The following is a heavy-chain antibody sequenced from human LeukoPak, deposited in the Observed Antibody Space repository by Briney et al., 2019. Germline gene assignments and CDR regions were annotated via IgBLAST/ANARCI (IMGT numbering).Heavy chain of an antibody. CDR2: INHSGST. CDR3: ARHSLGFWYYDILTGYSFDY. J-gene: IGHJ4*02. D-gene: IGHD3-9*01. Sequence: SETLSLTCTFSGGSINNYYWSWIRQPPGKGLEWIGEINHSGSTNYNPSLKSRVTISVDTSKNQFSLKLSSVTAADTAVYYCARHSLGFWYYDILTGYSFDYWGQGTLVTVSS. CDR1: GGSINNYY. V-gene: IGHV4-34*01.